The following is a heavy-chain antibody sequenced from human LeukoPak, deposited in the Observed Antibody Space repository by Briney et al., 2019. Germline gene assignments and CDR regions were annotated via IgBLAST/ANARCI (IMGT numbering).Heavy chain of an antibody. Sequence: PGGSLRLSCAASGFTFSSYWMSWVRQAPGKGLEWVANIKQDGSEKDYVDSMKGRFTISRDNTKKSVYLQMNSLRAEDTAVYYCARIGYSSSCSDYWGQGTLVTVSS. CDR1: GFTFSSYW. CDR3: ARIGYSSSCSDY. V-gene: IGHV3-7*01. J-gene: IGHJ4*02. CDR2: IKQDGSEK. D-gene: IGHD6-13*01.